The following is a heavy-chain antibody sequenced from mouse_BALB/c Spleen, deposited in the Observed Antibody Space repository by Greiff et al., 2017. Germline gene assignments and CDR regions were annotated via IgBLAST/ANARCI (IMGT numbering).Heavy chain of an antibody. CDR2: ISYSGST. J-gene: IGHJ3*01. CDR1: GDSITSCY. D-gene: IGHD4-1*01. Sequence: EVHLVESGPSLVKPSQTLSLTCSVTGDSITSCYWNWIRKFPGNKLEYMGYISYSGSTYYNPSLKSRISITRDTSKNQYYLQLNSVTTEDTATYYCAAEGNWDEAYWGQGTLVTVSA. CDR3: AAEGNWDEAY. V-gene: IGHV3-8*02.